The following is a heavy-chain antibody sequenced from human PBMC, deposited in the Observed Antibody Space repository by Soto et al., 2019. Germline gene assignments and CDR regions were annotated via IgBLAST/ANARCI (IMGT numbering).Heavy chain of an antibody. CDR3: AKPSGGWSAGCYSFGYYGMDV. Sequence: EVQLLESGGGLVQPGGSLRLSCAASGFTFSSYAMSWVRQAPGKGLEWVSAISGSGGSTYYADSVKGRFTISRDNSKNRRYLKRTGWRAEDTALYSGAKPSGGWSAGCYSFGYYGMDVGGQGTTVTVSS. J-gene: IGHJ6*02. D-gene: IGHD3-16*02. CDR2: ISGSGGST. V-gene: IGHV3-23*01. CDR1: GFTFSSYA.